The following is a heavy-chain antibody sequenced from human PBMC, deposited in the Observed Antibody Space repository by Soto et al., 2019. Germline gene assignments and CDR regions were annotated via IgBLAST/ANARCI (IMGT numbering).Heavy chain of an antibody. J-gene: IGHJ5*02. CDR3: AREVIAAAGTDNWFDP. CDR1: GGSVSSGSYY. D-gene: IGHD6-13*01. CDR2: IYYSGST. Sequence: LEILSLTCTVSGGSVSSGSYYWSWIRQPPGKGLEWIGYIYYSGSTNYNPSLKSRVTISVDTSKNQFSLKLSSVTAADTAVFYCAREVIAAAGTDNWFDPWGQGTLVTVSS. V-gene: IGHV4-61*01.